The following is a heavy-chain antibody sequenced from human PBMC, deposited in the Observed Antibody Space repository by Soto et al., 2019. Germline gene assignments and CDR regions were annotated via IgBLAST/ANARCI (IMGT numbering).Heavy chain of an antibody. CDR3: AREDTGYYYYYGMDV. J-gene: IGHJ6*02. Sequence: SETLSLTCTVSGGSISSGDYYWSWIRQPPGKGLEWIGYIYYSGSTYYNPSLKSRVTISVDTSKNQFSLKLSSVTAADTAVYYCAREDTGYYYYYGMDVWGQGTTVTVSS. CDR2: IYYSGST. CDR1: GGSISSGDYY. D-gene: IGHD2-8*02. V-gene: IGHV4-30-4*01.